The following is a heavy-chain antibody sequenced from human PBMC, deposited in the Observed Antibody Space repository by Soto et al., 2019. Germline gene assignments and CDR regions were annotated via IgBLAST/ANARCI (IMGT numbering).Heavy chain of an antibody. J-gene: IGHJ4*02. CDR2: ISYDGSNK. V-gene: IGHV3-30-3*01. Sequence: QVQLVESGGGVVQPGRSLRLSCAASGFTFSSYAMHWVRQAPGKGLEWVAVISYDGSNKYYADSVKGRFTISRDNSKNTLYLQMNSLRAEDTAVDYCARRRWLQSLDYWGQGTLVTVSS. CDR1: GFTFSSYA. CDR3: ARRRWLQSLDY. D-gene: IGHD5-12*01.